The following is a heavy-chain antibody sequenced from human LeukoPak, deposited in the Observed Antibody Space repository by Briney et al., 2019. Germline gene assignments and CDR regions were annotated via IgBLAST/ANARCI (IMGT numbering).Heavy chain of an antibody. CDR2: ISGSGGST. CDR1: GFTFSSYA. CDR3: AKAIAVAPRYFDY. J-gene: IGHJ4*02. D-gene: IGHD6-19*01. V-gene: IGHV3-23*01. Sequence: PGGSLRLSCAASGFTFSSYAMSWVRQAPGKGLEWVSAISGSGGSTYYADSVKSRFTISRDNSKNTLYLQMNSLRAEDTAVYYCAKAIAVAPRYFDYWGREPCSPSPQ.